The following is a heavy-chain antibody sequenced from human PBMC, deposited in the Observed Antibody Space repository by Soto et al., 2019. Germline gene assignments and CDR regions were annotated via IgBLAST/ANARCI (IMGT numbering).Heavy chain of an antibody. J-gene: IGHJ4*02. D-gene: IGHD5-12*01. CDR1: GYTLTELS. CDR2: FDPEDGET. CDR3: ATPLTRITTIPGAILFDY. V-gene: IGHV1-24*01. Sequence: GASVKVSCKVSGYTLTELSMHWVRQAPGKGLEWMGGFDPEDGETIYAQKFQGRVTMTEDTSTDTAYMELSSLRSEDTAVYYCATPLTRITTIPGAILFDYLGQGPLITVSS.